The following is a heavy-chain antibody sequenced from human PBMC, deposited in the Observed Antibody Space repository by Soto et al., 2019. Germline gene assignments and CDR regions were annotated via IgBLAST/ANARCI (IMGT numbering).Heavy chain of an antibody. Sequence: EVQLVESGGGLVQPGGSLRLSCAASGFTFSSYSMNWVRQAPGKGLEWVSYISSSSSTIYYADSVKGRFTICRDNAKNSLYLQMNSLRDEDTAVYYCARPEYSSSSYGMDVWGQGTTVTVSS. D-gene: IGHD6-6*01. V-gene: IGHV3-48*02. CDR1: GFTFSSYS. CDR2: ISSSSSTI. CDR3: ARPEYSSSSYGMDV. J-gene: IGHJ6*02.